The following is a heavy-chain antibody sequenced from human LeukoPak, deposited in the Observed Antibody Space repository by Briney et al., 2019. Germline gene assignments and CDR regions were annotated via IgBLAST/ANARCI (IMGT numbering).Heavy chain of an antibody. J-gene: IGHJ4*02. CDR1: GFTFSSYA. CDR2: ISGSGGST. Sequence: GGSLRLSCAASGFTFSSYAMSWVRQAPGKGLEWVSAISGSGGSTYYAASVKGRFTISRDNSKITLYLQMNSLRAEDTAVHYCAKAARTMIVVVITNWGQGTLVTVSS. V-gene: IGHV3-23*01. D-gene: IGHD3-22*01. CDR3: AKAARTMIVVVITN.